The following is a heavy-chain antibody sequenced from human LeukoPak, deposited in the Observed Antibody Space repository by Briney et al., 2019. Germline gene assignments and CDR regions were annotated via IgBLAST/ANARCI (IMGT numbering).Heavy chain of an antibody. J-gene: IGHJ3*02. D-gene: IGHD3-22*01. V-gene: IGHV1-18*01. CDR1: GYTFTSYG. Sequence: ASVKVSCKASGYTFTSYGISWVRQAPGQGLEWMGWNSAYNGNTNYAQKLQGRVTMTTDTSTSTAYMELRSLRSDDTAVYYCARVFHDSSGYYYDAFDIWGQGTMVTVSS. CDR2: NSAYNGNT. CDR3: ARVFHDSSGYYYDAFDI.